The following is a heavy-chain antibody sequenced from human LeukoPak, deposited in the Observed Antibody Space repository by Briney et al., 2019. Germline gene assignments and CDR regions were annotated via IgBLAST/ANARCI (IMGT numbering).Heavy chain of an antibody. V-gene: IGHV4-59*08. Sequence: SETLSLTCSVSGGSINNYYWSWIRQPPGKGLEWIAYIYYSGSTNYNPSLKSRVTISVDTSKTQFSLMLSSVTAADTAVYYCARHNARLRGWIGEVDFWGQGALVTVSS. CDR2: IYYSGST. CDR1: GGSINNYY. J-gene: IGHJ4*02. CDR3: ARHNARLRGWIGEVDF. D-gene: IGHD3-10*01.